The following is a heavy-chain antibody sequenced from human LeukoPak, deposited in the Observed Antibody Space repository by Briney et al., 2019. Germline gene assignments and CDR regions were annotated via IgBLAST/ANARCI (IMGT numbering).Heavy chain of an antibody. CDR1: GFTFRVYW. CDR3: ARGKAVAGTFSWFDP. D-gene: IGHD6-19*01. Sequence: GGSLRLSCAASGFTFRVYWMLWVRQAPGRGLVWVSLINSDGSSTRYADSVKGRFTISRDNAKNTLYLQMNSLRAEDTAVYYCARGKAVAGTFSWFDPWGQGTLVTVSS. V-gene: IGHV3-74*01. CDR2: INSDGSST. J-gene: IGHJ5*02.